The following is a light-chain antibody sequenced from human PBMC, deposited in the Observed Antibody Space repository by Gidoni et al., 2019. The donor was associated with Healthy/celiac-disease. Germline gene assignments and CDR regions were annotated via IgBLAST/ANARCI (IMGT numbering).Light chain of an antibody. V-gene: IGKV3-11*01. CDR2: DAS. CDR3: QQRSNWPQLT. CDR1: QSVSSY. Sequence: EIVLTQSPATLSLSPGARATLSCRASQSVSSYLAWYQQKPGQAPRLLIYDASNRATGIPARFSGSGSGTDFTLTISSLEPEDCAVYYCQQRSNWPQLTFGGGTKVEIK. J-gene: IGKJ4*01.